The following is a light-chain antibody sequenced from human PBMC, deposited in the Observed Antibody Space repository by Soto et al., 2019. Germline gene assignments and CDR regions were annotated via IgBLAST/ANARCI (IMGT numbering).Light chain of an antibody. CDR1: SSDVGGYDL. CDR2: EGS. CDR3: CSYTDSSTYV. Sequence: QSALTQPASVSGSPGQSITISCTGTSSDVGGYDLVSWYQHHPGKAPKVMIYEGSKRPSGVSNRFSGSKSGNTASLTISGLQAEDEADYYCCSYTDSSTYVFGSGTKLTVL. J-gene: IGLJ1*01. V-gene: IGLV2-23*01.